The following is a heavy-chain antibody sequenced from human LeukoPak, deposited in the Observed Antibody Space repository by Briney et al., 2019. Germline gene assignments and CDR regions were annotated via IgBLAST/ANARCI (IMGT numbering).Heavy chain of an antibody. CDR2: IGGFRDTT. CDR1: GFAFTDYA. J-gene: IGHJ4*02. CDR3: TKGFAAGTHY. V-gene: IGHV3-23*01. D-gene: IGHD6-13*01. Sequence: GGSLRLSCAASGFAFTDYAMSWVRQAPGEGPEWASAIGGFRDTTYYADSVKGRFNISRDNSKNTLYLQMNSLRAEDTAVYYCTKGFAAGTHYWGQGTLVTVSS.